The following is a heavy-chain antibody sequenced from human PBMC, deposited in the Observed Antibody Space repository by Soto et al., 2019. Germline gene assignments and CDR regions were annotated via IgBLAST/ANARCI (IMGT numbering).Heavy chain of an antibody. Sequence: ASLKGSCKASGYTFTGDAGHWVRQAPGQRLEWMGWINAGNGNTKYSQKFQGRVTITRDTSANTAYMELSSLRSEDTAVYYCARVHGWLLGGMDVWGQGTTVTVSS. CDR1: GYTFTGDA. CDR2: INAGNGNT. J-gene: IGHJ6*02. CDR3: ARVHGWLLGGMDV. D-gene: IGHD2-21*02. V-gene: IGHV1-3*01.